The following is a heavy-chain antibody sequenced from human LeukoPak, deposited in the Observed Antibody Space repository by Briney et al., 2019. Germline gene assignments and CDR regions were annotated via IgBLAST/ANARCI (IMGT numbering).Heavy chain of an antibody. CDR3: ARDIGTWPNSLFDY. CDR2: IWSDGSKK. Sequence: GGSLRLSCAASGFIFGNYGFHWVRQAPGKGLEWVALIWSDGSKKYYTDSVKGRFTISRDDSKNTLFLQMNSLRAEDMAVYYCARDIGTWPNSLFDYWGQGNLVTVSS. D-gene: IGHD4-23*01. V-gene: IGHV3-33*01. CDR1: GFIFGNYG. J-gene: IGHJ4*02.